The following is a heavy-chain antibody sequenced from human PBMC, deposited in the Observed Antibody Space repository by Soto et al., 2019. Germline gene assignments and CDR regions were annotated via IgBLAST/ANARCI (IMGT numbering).Heavy chain of an antibody. D-gene: IGHD6-13*01. CDR1: GFTFSTHA. Sequence: QVQLVESGGGVVQPGRSLRLSCAASGFTFSTHAMHWVRQAPGKGLECVAIVSFDGSNKYYADSVKGRFTISRDNSMITLYLQMCGLTPEDTAFNYCASDQTGITTAGGGRIDHWGQGTLVTVSS. J-gene: IGHJ4*02. CDR2: VSFDGSNK. CDR3: ASDQTGITTAGGGRIDH. V-gene: IGHV3-30-3*01.